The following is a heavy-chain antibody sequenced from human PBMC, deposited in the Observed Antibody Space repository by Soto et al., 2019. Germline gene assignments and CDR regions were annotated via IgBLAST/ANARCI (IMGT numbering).Heavy chain of an antibody. CDR2: IYYSGST. CDR3: ARGGSGWYVGWFDP. D-gene: IGHD6-19*01. V-gene: IGHV4-39*01. Sequence: QLQLQESGPGLVKPSETLSLTCTVSGGSISSSSYYWGWIRQPPGKGLEWIGSIYYSGSTYYNPSLKSRVTISVDTSKNQFSLKLSSVTAADTAVYYCARGGSGWYVGWFDPWGQGTLVTVSS. CDR1: GGSISSSSYY. J-gene: IGHJ5*02.